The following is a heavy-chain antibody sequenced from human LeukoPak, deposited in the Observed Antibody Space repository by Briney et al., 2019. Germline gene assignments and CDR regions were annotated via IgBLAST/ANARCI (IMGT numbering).Heavy chain of an antibody. D-gene: IGHD2-15*01. CDR1: GFTVSSNY. CDR2: IYSGGST. Sequence: WGSLRLSCAASGFTVSSNYMSWVRQAPGKGLEWVSVIYSGGSTYYADSVKGRFTISRDNSKNTLYLQMNSLRAEDTAVYYCARGYCSGGSCYSVWFDPWGQGTLVTVSS. CDR3: ARGYCSGGSCYSVWFDP. V-gene: IGHV3-53*01. J-gene: IGHJ5*02.